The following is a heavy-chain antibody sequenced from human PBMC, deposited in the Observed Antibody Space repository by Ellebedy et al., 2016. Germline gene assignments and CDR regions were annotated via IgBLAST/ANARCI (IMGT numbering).Heavy chain of an antibody. Sequence: ASVKVSXXASGYTFTSYAIHWVRQAPGQRLEWMGWINAGNGNTKYSQNFQGRVTITRDTSASTAYMELSSLRSEDTAVYYCARLRGWGKGFDDWGQGTLVTVSS. CDR2: INAGNGNT. V-gene: IGHV1-3*01. J-gene: IGHJ4*02. CDR3: ARLRGWGKGFDD. D-gene: IGHD6-19*01. CDR1: GYTFTSYA.